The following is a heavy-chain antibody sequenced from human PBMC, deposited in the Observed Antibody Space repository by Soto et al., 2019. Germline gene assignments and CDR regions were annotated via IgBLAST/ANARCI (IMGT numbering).Heavy chain of an antibody. Sequence: QVQLVESGGGVVQPGRSLRLSSAASGFTFSSYAMHWVRQAPGKGLEWVAVISYDGSNKYYADSVKGRFTISRDNSKNTLYLQMNSLRAEDTAVYYCAREWLPNINLGYFDLWGRGTLVTVSS. CDR1: GFTFSSYA. CDR3: AREWLPNINLGYFDL. J-gene: IGHJ2*01. CDR2: ISYDGSNK. V-gene: IGHV3-30-3*01. D-gene: IGHD5-12*01.